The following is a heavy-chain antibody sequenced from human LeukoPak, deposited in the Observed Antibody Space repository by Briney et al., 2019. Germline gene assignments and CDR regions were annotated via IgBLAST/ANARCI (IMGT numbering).Heavy chain of an antibody. CDR1: GGSISSSNW. CDR2: IYHSGST. J-gene: IGHJ5*02. V-gene: IGHV4-4*02. D-gene: IGHD3-10*01. CDR3: AREARTSMGFGEGWFDP. Sequence: SGTLSLTCAVSGGSISSSNWWSWVRQPPGKGLEWIGEIYHSGSTNYNPSLKSRATISVDKSKNQFSLKLSSVAAADTAVYYCAREARTSMGFGEGWFDPWGQGTLVTVSS.